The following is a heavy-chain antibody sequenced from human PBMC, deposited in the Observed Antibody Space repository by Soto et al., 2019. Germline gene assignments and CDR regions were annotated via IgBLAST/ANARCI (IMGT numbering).Heavy chain of an antibody. Sequence: TLSLTCTVSGGSINIGSYYWRCIRQDPGKGLEWIGYIYYSGSTFYNPSLKSRVTISFHTSKHQSSLKLNSVTAADTAVDYCALRGYYRDYFGYWGQGTRVTVSS. CDR3: ALRGYYRDYFGY. CDR2: IYYSGST. V-gene: IGHV4-31*03. D-gene: IGHD3-3*01. CDR1: GGSINIGSYY. J-gene: IGHJ4*02.